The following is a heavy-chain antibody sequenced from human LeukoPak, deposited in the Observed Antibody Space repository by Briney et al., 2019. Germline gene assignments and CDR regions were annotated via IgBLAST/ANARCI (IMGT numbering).Heavy chain of an antibody. Sequence: GGSLRLSCVVSGLSLSNYAMTWVRQAPGKGLEWVSYISERGGSTTYADSVKGRFTISRDTSLNTLYLQMNNLRAEDTAVYFCAKRGVVIRGILVIGYHQEAYHYDFWGQGVLVTVSS. CDR2: ISERGGST. J-gene: IGHJ4*02. CDR1: GLSLSNYA. D-gene: IGHD3-10*01. CDR3: AKRGVVIRGILVIGYHQEAYHYDF. V-gene: IGHV3-23*01.